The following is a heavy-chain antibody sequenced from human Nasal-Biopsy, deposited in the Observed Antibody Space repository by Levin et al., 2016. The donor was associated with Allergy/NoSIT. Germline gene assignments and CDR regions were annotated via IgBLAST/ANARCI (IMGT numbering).Heavy chain of an antibody. CDR1: GLDFSAYY. CDR3: AGGPESRFTYFYLDV. J-gene: IGHJ6*03. CDR2: IATRGFPI. V-gene: IGHV3-11*01. Sequence: GGSLRLSCAASGLDFSAYYLNWVRQAPGKAPEWIAYIATRGFPIYYAASVKGRFTISRDNTKKSLYLQMDSLSADDTALYYCAGGPESRFTYFYLDVWGRGTTVAVSS.